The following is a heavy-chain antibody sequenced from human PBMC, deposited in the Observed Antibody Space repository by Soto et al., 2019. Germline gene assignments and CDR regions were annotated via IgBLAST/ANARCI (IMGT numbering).Heavy chain of an antibody. CDR1: GFTFNDYS. D-gene: IGHD3-10*01. V-gene: IGHV3-21*01. J-gene: IGHJ6*02. Sequence: GGSLRLSCEASGFTFNDYSMDWVRQAPEKGLEWVSSISSSGTYIYYADSVKGRFAISRDNANNVMYLQMDTLRAEDTAVYYGVRAGHVFDVHYYGMDLWGQGTTVTVSS. CDR3: VRAGHVFDVHYYGMDL. CDR2: ISSSGTYI.